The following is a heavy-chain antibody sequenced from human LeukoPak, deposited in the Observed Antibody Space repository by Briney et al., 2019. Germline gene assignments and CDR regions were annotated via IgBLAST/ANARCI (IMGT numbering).Heavy chain of an antibody. V-gene: IGHV4-4*02. D-gene: IGHD6-19*01. Sequence: SETLSLTCAVSGGSISSSNWWSWVRQPPGKGLEWIGQIYHSGSTNYNPSLKSRVTISVDTSKNQFSLKLSSVTAADTAVYYCARESRSSGWYDAFDIWGQGTMVTVSS. CDR3: ARESRSSGWYDAFDI. J-gene: IGHJ3*02. CDR2: IYHSGST. CDR1: GGSISSSNW.